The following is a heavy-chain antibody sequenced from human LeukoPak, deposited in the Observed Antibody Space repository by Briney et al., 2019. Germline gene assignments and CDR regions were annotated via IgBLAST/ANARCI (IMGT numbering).Heavy chain of an antibody. D-gene: IGHD1-26*01. J-gene: IGHJ6*02. CDR3: ARDAGGSSFSMPRRHNYYYGMDV. Sequence: PGGSLRLSCAASRFTFGDYAMHWFRQAPGKGLEWVAVISYDSNTKHYADSVKGRFTISRDNSKNTLYLQMNSLRAEDTAVYYCARDAGGSSFSMPRRHNYYYGMDVWGQGTTVTVSS. V-gene: IGHV3-30-3*01. CDR2: ISYDSNTK. CDR1: RFTFGDYA.